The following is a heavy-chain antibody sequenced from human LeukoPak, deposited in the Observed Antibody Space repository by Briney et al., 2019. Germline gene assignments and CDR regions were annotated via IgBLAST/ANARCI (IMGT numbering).Heavy chain of an antibody. CDR3: AKVEAGYGSGSYYNQFDY. V-gene: IGHV3-30*18. D-gene: IGHD3-10*01. CDR1: GFTFSSYG. Sequence: PGRSLRLSCAASGFTFSSYGMHWVRQAPGKGLEWVAVISYDGSNKYYADSVKGRFTISRDNSKNTLYLQMNSLRAEDTAVYYCAKVEAGYGSGSYYNQFDYWGQGTLVTVSS. J-gene: IGHJ4*02. CDR2: ISYDGSNK.